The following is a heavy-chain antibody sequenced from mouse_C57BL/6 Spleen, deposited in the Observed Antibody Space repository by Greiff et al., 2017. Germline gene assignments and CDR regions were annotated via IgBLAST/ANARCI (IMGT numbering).Heavy chain of an antibody. CDR2: IDPSDSYT. J-gene: IGHJ4*01. D-gene: IGHD1-1*01. V-gene: IGHV1-50*01. Sequence: QVQLQQPGAELVKPGASVKLSCKASGYTFTSYWMQWVKQRPGQGLEWIGEIDPSDSYTNYNQKFKGKATLTVDTSSSTAYMQLSSLTSEDSAVYYCASFTTVVATRAMDYWGQGTSVTVSS. CDR1: GYTFTSYW. CDR3: ASFTTVVATRAMDY.